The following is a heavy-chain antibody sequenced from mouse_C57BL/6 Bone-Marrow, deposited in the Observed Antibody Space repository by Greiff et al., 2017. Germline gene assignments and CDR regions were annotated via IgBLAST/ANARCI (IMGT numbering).Heavy chain of an antibody. Sequence: QVQLQQSGAELARPGASVKLSCKASGYTFTSYGISWVKQRTGQGLEWIGEIYPRSGNTYYNEKFKGKATLTADKSSSTAYMELRSLTSEDSAVYFCARWVYYSGSSPRWYFDVWGTGTTVTVSS. CDR2: IYPRSGNT. V-gene: IGHV1-81*01. CDR1: GYTFTSYG. D-gene: IGHD1-1*01. CDR3: ARWVYYSGSSPRWYFDV. J-gene: IGHJ1*03.